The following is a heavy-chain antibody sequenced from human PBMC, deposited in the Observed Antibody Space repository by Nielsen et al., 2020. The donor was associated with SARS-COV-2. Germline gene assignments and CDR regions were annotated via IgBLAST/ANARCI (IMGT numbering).Heavy chain of an antibody. V-gene: IGHV1-46*01. CDR3: ARDDCSSTSCYRGGGNWFDP. J-gene: IGHJ5*02. Sequence: ASVKVSCKASGYTFTSYYMHWVRQAPGQGLEWMGIINPSGGSTSYAQKFQGRVTMTTDTSTSTAYMELRSLRSDDTAVYYCARDDCSSTSCYRGGGNWFDPWGQGTLVTVSS. CDR2: INPSGGST. CDR1: GYTFTSYY. D-gene: IGHD2-2*01.